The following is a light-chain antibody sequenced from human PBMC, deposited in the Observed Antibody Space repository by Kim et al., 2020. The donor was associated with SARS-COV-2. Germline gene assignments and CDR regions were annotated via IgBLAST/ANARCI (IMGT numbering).Light chain of an antibody. Sequence: RATINCKSSQSVLYSSNNKNYLSWYQQKPGQPPKLLISWASTRESGVPDRFSGSGSGTDFTLTINNLQAEDVAVYYCKQYYTTPLTFGGGTKLEIK. J-gene: IGKJ4*01. CDR3: KQYYTTPLT. CDR2: WAS. V-gene: IGKV4-1*01. CDR1: QSVLYSSNNKNY.